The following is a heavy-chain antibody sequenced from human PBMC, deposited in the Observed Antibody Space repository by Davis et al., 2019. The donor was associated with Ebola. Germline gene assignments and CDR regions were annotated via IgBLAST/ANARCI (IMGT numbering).Heavy chain of an antibody. J-gene: IGHJ6*03. CDR3: ARDGPERALEV. CDR2: IKQDGSDK. Sequence: GESLKISCAASGFTFSNDGMRWVRQAPGKGLEWVANIKQDGSDKNYVDSVKGRFTISRDNSKNTLYLQMNSLRAEDTAVYYCARDGPERALEVWGKGTTVTVSS. CDR1: GFTFSNDG. V-gene: IGHV3-7*03. D-gene: IGHD1-1*01.